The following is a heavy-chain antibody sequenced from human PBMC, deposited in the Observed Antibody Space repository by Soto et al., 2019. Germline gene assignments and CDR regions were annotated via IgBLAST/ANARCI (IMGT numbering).Heavy chain of an antibody. Sequence: SETLSLTCTVSGGSISSGGYYWSWIRQHPGKCLEWIGYIYYSGSTYYNPSLKSRVTISVDTSKNQFSLKLSSVTAADTAVYYCARVKTYYDFWSGLTWGQGTLVTVSS. CDR2: IYYSGST. V-gene: IGHV4-31*03. D-gene: IGHD3-3*01. J-gene: IGHJ5*02. CDR3: ARVKTYYDFWSGLT. CDR1: GGSISSGGYY.